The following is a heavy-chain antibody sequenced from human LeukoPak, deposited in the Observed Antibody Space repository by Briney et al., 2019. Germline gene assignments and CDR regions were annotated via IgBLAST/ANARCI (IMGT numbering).Heavy chain of an antibody. Sequence: PGGSLGLSCAASGFTFSSYAMSWVRQAPGKGLEWVSAISGSGGSTYYADSVKGRFTISRDNSKNTLYLQMNSLRAEDTAVYYCAKRGLRYFDWSRSYYFDYWGQGTLVTVSS. V-gene: IGHV3-23*01. D-gene: IGHD3-9*01. J-gene: IGHJ4*02. CDR1: GFTFSSYA. CDR3: AKRGLRYFDWSRSYYFDY. CDR2: ISGSGGST.